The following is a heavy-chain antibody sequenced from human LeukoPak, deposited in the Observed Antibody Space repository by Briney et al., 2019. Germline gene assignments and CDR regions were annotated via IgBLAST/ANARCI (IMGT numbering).Heavy chain of an antibody. D-gene: IGHD3-22*01. Sequence: GGSLRLSCAASGFTFSSYAMSWVRQAPGKGLEWVSAISGSGGSTYYADSVKGRFTISRDNSKNTLYLQMNSPRAEDTAVYYCAKDTSYDSSGYYPEYFQHWGQGTLVTVSS. CDR2: ISGSGGST. CDR1: GFTFSSYA. V-gene: IGHV3-23*01. J-gene: IGHJ1*01. CDR3: AKDTSYDSSGYYPEYFQH.